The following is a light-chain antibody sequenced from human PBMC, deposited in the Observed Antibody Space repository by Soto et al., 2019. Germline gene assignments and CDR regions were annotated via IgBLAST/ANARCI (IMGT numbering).Light chain of an antibody. CDR2: KAS. Sequence: DIQMTQSPSTLSASVGDRVTITCRASQSISSWLAWYQQKPGKTTKLLIYKASTLESGVRSRFSGSGSGTEFTLTISSLQPDDFATYYCQHSFTFGTGTKVDIK. CDR3: QHSFT. V-gene: IGKV1-5*03. CDR1: QSISSW. J-gene: IGKJ3*01.